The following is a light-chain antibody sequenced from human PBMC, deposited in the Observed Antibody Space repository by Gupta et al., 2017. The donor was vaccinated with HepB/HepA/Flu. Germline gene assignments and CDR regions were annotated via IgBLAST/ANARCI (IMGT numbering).Light chain of an antibody. CDR3: NSRDSSGNHP. CDR2: GKN. V-gene: IGLV3-19*01. J-gene: IGLJ2*01. Sequence: SSELTQDPAVSVALGQTVRITCQGDSLRSYYASWYQQKPGQAPVLVIYGKNNRPSGIPDRFSGSSSGNTASLTITGAKAEEEADYYCNSRDSSGNHPFGGGTKLTVL. CDR1: SLRSYY.